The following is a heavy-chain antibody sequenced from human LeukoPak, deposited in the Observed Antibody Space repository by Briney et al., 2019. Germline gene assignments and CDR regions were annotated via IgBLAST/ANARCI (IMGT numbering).Heavy chain of an antibody. V-gene: IGHV4-61*02. D-gene: IGHD2-15*01. J-gene: IGHJ4*02. Sequence: SETLSLTCTVSGGPISSSSFYWSWIRQPAGKGLEWIGRIYSSGSTNYNPSLKSRVTIEVDASKNQFSLKLSSVTAADTAVYYCVRAFRTVGAFDYWGQGSLVTVSS. CDR1: GGPISSSSFY. CDR3: VRAFRTVGAFDY. CDR2: IYSSGST.